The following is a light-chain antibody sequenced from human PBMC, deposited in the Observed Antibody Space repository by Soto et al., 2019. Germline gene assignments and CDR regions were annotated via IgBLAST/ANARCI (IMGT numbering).Light chain of an antibody. CDR1: SSNLGGNT. V-gene: IGLV1-44*01. Sequence: QSVLTQPPSASGTPGQRVTISCSGSSSNLGGNTVSWYQQVPGPAPKLLIYSNSQRPSGVPDRFSGSKSGTSASLAISGLQSEDGADYYCAAWDDSLNGWVFGGGTKLTV. J-gene: IGLJ3*02. CDR3: AAWDDSLNGWV. CDR2: SNS.